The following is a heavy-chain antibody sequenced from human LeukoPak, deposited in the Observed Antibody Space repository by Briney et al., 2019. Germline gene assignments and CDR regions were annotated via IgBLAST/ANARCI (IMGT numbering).Heavy chain of an antibody. D-gene: IGHD3-3*01. CDR3: TTDVTIFGVVIDY. Sequence: GGSLRLSCAASGFTFSNAWMSWVRQAPGKWLEWVGRIKSKTDGGTTDYAAPVKGRFTISRDDSKNTLYLQMNSLKAEDTAVYYCTTDVTIFGVVIDYWGQGTLVTVSS. V-gene: IGHV3-15*01. CDR2: IKSKTDGGTT. CDR1: GFTFSNAW. J-gene: IGHJ4*02.